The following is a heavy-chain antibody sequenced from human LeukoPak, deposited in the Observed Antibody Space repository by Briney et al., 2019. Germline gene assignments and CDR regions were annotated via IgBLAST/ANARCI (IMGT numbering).Heavy chain of an antibody. J-gene: IGHJ5*02. CDR1: GGSISIGDYY. V-gene: IGHV4-30-4*01. CDR3: ARGGSGSYNWFDP. D-gene: IGHD1-26*01. Sequence: SETLSLTCTVSGGSISIGDYYWSWIRQPPGKGLEWIGYIYYSGSTYYNPSLKSRVTISVDTSKNQFSLKLSSVTAADTAVYYCARGGSGSYNWFDPWGQGTLVTVSS. CDR2: IYYSGST.